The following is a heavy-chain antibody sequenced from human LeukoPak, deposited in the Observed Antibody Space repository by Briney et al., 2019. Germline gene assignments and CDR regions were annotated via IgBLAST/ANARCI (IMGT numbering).Heavy chain of an antibody. D-gene: IGHD2-2*01. J-gene: IGHJ4*02. V-gene: IGHV3-48*02. CDR1: GFTFSSHS. Sequence: GGSLRLSCAASGFTFSSHSMNWVRQAPGKGLEWVSYISSSSSTIYYADSVKGRFTISRDNAKNSLYLQMNSLRDEDTAVYYCARGYCSSTSCAEDYWGQGTLVTASS. CDR2: ISSSSSTI. CDR3: ARGYCSSTSCAEDY.